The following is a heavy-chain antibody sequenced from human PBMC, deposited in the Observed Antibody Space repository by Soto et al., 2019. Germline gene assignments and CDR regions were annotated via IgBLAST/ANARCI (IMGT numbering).Heavy chain of an antibody. J-gene: IGHJ6*02. CDR3: VRGALVSHAGANYYGLGV. CDR2: SRGRLHSYTT. D-gene: IGHD1-26*01. V-gene: IGHV3-72*01. Sequence: EVQLVESGGGLVQSGGPLSLSCAASGFIFSDYYMDWVRQPPGKGLEWVGRSRGRLHSYTTQYAAPVKDRFTISRDGSTVSLYLTMNTLTAEDTAVYYYVRGALVSHAGANYYGLGVWGQGTKVTVSS. CDR1: GFIFSDYY.